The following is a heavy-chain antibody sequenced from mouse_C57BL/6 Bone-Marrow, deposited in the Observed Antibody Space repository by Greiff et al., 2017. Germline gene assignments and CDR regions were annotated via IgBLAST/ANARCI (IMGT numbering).Heavy chain of an antibody. CDR2: IDPSDSYT. CDR3: ARERDFFDY. V-gene: IGHV1-50*01. CDR1: GYTFTSYW. Sequence: QVQLQQPGAELVKPGASVKLSCKASGYTFTSYWMQWVKQRPGQGLEWIGEIDPSDSYTNYNQKFKGKATLTVDPSSSTAYMQLSSLTSEDSAVYYCARERDFFDYWGQGTTLTVSS. J-gene: IGHJ2*01.